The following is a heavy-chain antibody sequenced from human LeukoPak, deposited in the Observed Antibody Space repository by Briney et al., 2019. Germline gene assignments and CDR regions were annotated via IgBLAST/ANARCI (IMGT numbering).Heavy chain of an antibody. CDR1: GGSVSSSSYY. D-gene: IGHD6-13*01. CDR3: ARELAAAGSLDY. J-gene: IGHJ4*02. Sequence: SETLSLTCTVSGGSVSSSSYYWGWIRQPPGKGLEWIGSIYYSGSTYYNPSLKSRVTISVDTSKNQFSLKLSSVTAADTAVYYCARELAAAGSLDYWGQGTLVTVSS. V-gene: IGHV4-39*07. CDR2: IYYSGST.